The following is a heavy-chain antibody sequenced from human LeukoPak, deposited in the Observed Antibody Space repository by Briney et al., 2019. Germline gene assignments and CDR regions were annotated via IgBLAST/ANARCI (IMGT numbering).Heavy chain of an antibody. J-gene: IGHJ4*02. V-gene: IGHV3-21*01. CDR3: ARDRSGYTFGD. D-gene: IGHD5-18*01. Sequence: GGSLRLSCAASGFIFSSYSMNWVRQAPGKGLEWVSSISAPGNYIYYADSVKGRFTISRDNAKNSLYLQMNSLRAEDTAVYYCARDRSGYTFGDWGKGTLVTVSS. CDR2: ISAPGNYI. CDR1: GFIFSSYS.